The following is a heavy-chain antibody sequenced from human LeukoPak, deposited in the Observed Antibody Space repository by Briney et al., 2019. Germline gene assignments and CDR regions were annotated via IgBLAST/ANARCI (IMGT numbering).Heavy chain of an antibody. CDR3: AKDDSSGYYFRWFDP. D-gene: IGHD3-22*01. CDR1: GFSFSSHA. J-gene: IGHJ5*02. Sequence: GGSLRLSCAASGFSFSSHAMHWVRQAPGKGLEYVSAISGNGHGTWYGDSVKGRFTISRDNSKNTLYLQMNSLRAEDTAVYYCAKDDSSGYYFRWFDPWGQGTLVTVSS. V-gene: IGHV3-64*04. CDR2: ISGNGHGT.